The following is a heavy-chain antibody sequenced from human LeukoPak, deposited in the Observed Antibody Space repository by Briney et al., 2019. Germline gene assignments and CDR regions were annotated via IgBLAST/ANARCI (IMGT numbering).Heavy chain of an antibody. Sequence: GGSLRLSCAASGFTFSSYNMNWVRQAPGKGLEWVSSISTSSIYIYYADSVKGRFTVSRDNAKNSLYLQMNSLRAEDTAVYYCARGHLSSWYDYFDYWGQGTLVTVSS. D-gene: IGHD6-13*01. CDR2: ISTSSIYI. V-gene: IGHV3-21*01. J-gene: IGHJ4*02. CDR3: ARGHLSSWYDYFDY. CDR1: GFTFSSYN.